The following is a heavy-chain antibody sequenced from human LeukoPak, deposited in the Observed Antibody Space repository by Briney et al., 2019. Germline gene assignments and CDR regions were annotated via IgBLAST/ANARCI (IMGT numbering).Heavy chain of an antibody. J-gene: IGHJ4*02. V-gene: IGHV4-34*01. CDR1: GGSFSGYY. D-gene: IGHD1-26*01. CDR3: ARDRYSGYVDY. CDR2: INHSGST. Sequence: SETLSLTCAVYGGSFSGYYWSWIRQPPGKGLEWIGEINHSGSTNYNPSLKSRVTISVGTSKNQFSLKLSSVTAADTAVYYCARDRYSGYVDYWGQGTLVTVSS.